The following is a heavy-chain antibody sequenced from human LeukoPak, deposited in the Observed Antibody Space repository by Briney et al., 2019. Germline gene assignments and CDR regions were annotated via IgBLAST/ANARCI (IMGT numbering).Heavy chain of an antibody. V-gene: IGHV4-4*07. D-gene: IGHD6-13*01. CDR1: GGSISNYY. Sequence: PSETLSLTCTVPGGSISNYYWSWIRQPAGKGLEWIGRIYTTGITSYNPSLKSRVIMSVDTSKNQFSLQLNSVTPEDTAVYYCARSSSSWYYGLNNWFDPWGQGTLVTVSS. J-gene: IGHJ5*02. CDR2: IYTTGIT. CDR3: ARSSSSWYYGLNNWFDP.